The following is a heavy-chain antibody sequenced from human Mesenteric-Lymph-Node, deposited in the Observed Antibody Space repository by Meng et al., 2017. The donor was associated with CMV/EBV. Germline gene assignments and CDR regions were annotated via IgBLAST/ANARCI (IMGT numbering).Heavy chain of an antibody. J-gene: IGHJ4*02. Sequence: VSGGSISSDGYYWSWTRQHPGKGLEWIGYIYYSGYTYYNPSLKSRVTISRDTSRNQFSLRLTSVTAADTAVYYCARSGYYDISTYPGWGQGTLVTVSS. CDR2: IYYSGYT. D-gene: IGHD3-22*01. V-gene: IGHV4-31*02. CDR1: GGSISSDGYY. CDR3: ARSGYYDISTYPG.